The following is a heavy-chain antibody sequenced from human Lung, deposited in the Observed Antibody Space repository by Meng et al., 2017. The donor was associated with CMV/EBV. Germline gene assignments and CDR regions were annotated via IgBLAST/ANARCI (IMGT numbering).Heavy chain of an antibody. V-gene: IGHV4-31*03. CDR1: GGSIGSGGYY. Sequence: QELGPRLVKPSQTLSCTCTVSGGSIGSGGYYWSWIRQHPGKGLEWIGYIYYTGSTFYNPSLKSRVTISVDTSKNQFSLKLIPATAADTAVYYCAREAGRDGYATPKFDYWGQGTLVTVFS. D-gene: IGHD5-24*01. CDR2: IYYTGST. CDR3: AREAGRDGYATPKFDY. J-gene: IGHJ4*02.